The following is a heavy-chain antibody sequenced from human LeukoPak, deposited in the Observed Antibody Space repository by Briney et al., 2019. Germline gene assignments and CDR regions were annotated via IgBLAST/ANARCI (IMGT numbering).Heavy chain of an antibody. Sequence: SETLSLTCTVSGNSISSYYWGWIRQPPGKGLEWIGYIYYSGSTNYNPSLKSRVTISVDTSKNQFSLKLSSVTAADTAVYYCASSRGNPWGQGTLVTVSS. CDR1: GNSISSYY. CDR2: IYYSGST. J-gene: IGHJ5*02. CDR3: ASSRGNP. D-gene: IGHD3-16*01. V-gene: IGHV4-59*01.